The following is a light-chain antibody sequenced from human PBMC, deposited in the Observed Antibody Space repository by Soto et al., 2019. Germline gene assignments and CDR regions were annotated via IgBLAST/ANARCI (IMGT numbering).Light chain of an antibody. CDR1: QRVSSN. J-gene: IGKJ3*01. V-gene: IGKV3-15*01. Sequence: EIVMTQSPATLSVSPGERATLSCRASQRVSSNLAWYQQKPGQAPRLLIYGASTRATGIPARFSGSGSGTEFTLTISSLQSEDFAVYYCQIGVTFGPGTKVDIK. CDR3: QIGVT. CDR2: GAS.